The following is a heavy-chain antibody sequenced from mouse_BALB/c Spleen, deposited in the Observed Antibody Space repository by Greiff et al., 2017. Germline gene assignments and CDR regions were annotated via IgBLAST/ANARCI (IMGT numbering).Heavy chain of an antibody. J-gene: IGHJ2*01. CDR2: ISSGSSTI. CDR1: GFTFSSFG. CDR3: ARGDSHYFDY. Sequence: EVMLVESGGGLVQPGGSRKLSCAASGFTFSSFGMHWVRQAPEKGLEWVAYISSGSSTIYYADTVKGRFTISRDNPKNTLFLQMTSLRSEDTAMYYCARGDSHYFDYWGQGTTLTVSS. D-gene: IGHD3-3*01. V-gene: IGHV5-17*02.